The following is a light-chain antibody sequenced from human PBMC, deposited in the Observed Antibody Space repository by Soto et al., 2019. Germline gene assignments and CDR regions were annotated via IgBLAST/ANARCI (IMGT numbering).Light chain of an antibody. CDR2: GAS. Sequence: DIVMTQSPATLSVSPGERVTLSCRASQSVGGNVAWYQQRPGQAPRLLISGASTRATGIPARFSGSGSGTEFTLTISSLQSEDFAVSNCQQYYEGPPLTSGGGTKVNIK. J-gene: IGKJ4*01. CDR1: QSVGGN. V-gene: IGKV3-15*01. CDR3: QQYYEGPPLT.